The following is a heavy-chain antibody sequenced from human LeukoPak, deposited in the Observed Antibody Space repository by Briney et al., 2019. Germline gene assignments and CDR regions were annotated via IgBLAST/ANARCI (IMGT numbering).Heavy chain of an antibody. J-gene: IGHJ4*02. D-gene: IGHD3-16*01. CDR3: ARDLSDDYSLDY. CDR1: GFSFSDYS. CDR2: ITISSSII. Sequence: GGSLRLSSAASGFSFSDYSMNWVRQAPGKGLEWVSSITISSSIIYYADSLKGRFTISRDNAKNSLFLQMDSLRAEDTAVYFCARDLSDDYSLDYWGQGTLVSVSS. V-gene: IGHV3-21*01.